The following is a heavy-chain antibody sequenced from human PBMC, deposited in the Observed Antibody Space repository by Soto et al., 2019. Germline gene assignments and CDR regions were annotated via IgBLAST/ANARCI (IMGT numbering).Heavy chain of an antibody. Sequence: QVQLVESGGGVVQPGRSLRLSCPASGFPFSSHAMLWARQAPGKGLEWVALISFSGNDAYYADSVKGRFTVSRDNSKNILYLEMNSVRVEDTAVYYCVAEIGVRNHGWWGQGTLVTVSS. J-gene: IGHJ4*02. V-gene: IGHV3-30-3*01. D-gene: IGHD6-19*01. CDR3: VAEIGVRNHGW. CDR1: GFPFSSHA. CDR2: ISFSGNDA.